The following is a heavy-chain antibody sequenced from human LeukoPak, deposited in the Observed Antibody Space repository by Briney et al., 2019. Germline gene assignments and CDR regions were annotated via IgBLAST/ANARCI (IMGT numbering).Heavy chain of an antibody. CDR3: ARVRSMAARQYGWTGFDP. D-gene: IGHD6-6*01. CDR2: IYPGDSDT. CDR1: GYSFTSYW. J-gene: IGHJ5*02. V-gene: IGHV5-51*01. Sequence: GESLKISCKGSGYSFTSYWIGWVRQMPGKGLEWMGIIYPGDSDTRYSPSFQGQVTISADKSISTAYLQWSSLKASDTAMYYCARVRSMAARQYGWTGFDPWGQGTLVTVSS.